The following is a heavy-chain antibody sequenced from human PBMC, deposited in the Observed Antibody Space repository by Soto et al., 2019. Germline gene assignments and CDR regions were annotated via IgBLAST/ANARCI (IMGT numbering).Heavy chain of an antibody. D-gene: IGHD3-22*01. J-gene: IGHJ4*02. CDR1: GFSFSSYG. V-gene: IGHV3-30*18. CDR2: ISYDGSNK. CDR3: AKEMYYYDSSGYIFDY. Sequence: HPGGSLRLSCAASGFSFSSYGMHWVRQAPGKGLEWVAVISYDGSNKYYADSVKGRFTISRDNSKNTLYLQMNSLGAEDTAVYYCAKEMYYYDSSGYIFDYWGQGTLVTVSS.